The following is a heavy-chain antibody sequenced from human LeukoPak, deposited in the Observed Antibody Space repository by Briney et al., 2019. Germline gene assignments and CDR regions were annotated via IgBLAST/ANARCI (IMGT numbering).Heavy chain of an antibody. Sequence: GGSLRLSCAASGFTFSSYSMNWVRQAPGKGLEWVSSISSSSSYIYYADSVKGRFTISRDNAKNSLYLQMNSLRAEDTAVYYCARDNKMATKTGYGYWGQGTLVTVSS. J-gene: IGHJ4*02. D-gene: IGHD5-24*01. CDR3: ARDNKMATKTGYGY. CDR2: ISSSSSYI. CDR1: GFTFSSYS. V-gene: IGHV3-21*01.